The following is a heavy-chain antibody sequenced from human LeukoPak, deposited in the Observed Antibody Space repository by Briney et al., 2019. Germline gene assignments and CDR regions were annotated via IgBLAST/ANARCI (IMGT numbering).Heavy chain of an antibody. D-gene: IGHD3-10*01. CDR3: ARDSGGRDAFDI. Sequence: PSETLSLTCTVSGGSISSYYWSWIRQPPGKGLELIGYIYYSGSTNYNPSLKSRVTISVDTSKNQFSLKLSSVTAADTAVYYCARDSGGRDAFDIWGQGTMVTVSS. CDR1: GGSISSYY. J-gene: IGHJ3*02. V-gene: IGHV4-59*01. CDR2: IYYSGST.